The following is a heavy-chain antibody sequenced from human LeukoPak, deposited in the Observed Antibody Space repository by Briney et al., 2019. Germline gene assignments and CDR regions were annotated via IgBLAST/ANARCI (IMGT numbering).Heavy chain of an antibody. CDR2: IIPIFGTA. J-gene: IGHJ3*02. CDR3: AREEGGYIGKDAFDI. CDR1: GYTFTSYG. Sequence: SVKVSCKASGYTFTSYGISCVRQAPGQGLEWMGGIIPIFGTANYAQKFQGRVTITADESTSTAYMELSSLRSEDTAVYYCAREEGGYIGKDAFDIWGQGTMVTVSS. V-gene: IGHV1-69*13. D-gene: IGHD5-12*01.